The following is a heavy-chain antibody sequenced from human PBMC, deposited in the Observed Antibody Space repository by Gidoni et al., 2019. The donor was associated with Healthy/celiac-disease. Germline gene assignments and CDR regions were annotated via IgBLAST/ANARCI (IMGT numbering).Heavy chain of an antibody. J-gene: IGHJ4*02. D-gene: IGHD2-15*01. CDR1: GYTFTGYY. Sequence: QVQLVQSGAEVKKPGASVKVSCKASGYTFTGYYMHWVRQAPGQGLEWMGWINPNSGGTNYAQKFQGRVTMTRDTSISTAYMELSRLRSDDTAVYYCARGDIVVVVAATHPLDYWGQGTLVTVSS. V-gene: IGHV1-2*02. CDR3: ARGDIVVVVAATHPLDY. CDR2: INPNSGGT.